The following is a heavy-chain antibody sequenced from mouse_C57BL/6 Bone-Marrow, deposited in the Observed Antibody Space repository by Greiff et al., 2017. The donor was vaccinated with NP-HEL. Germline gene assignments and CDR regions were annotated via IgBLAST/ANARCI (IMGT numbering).Heavy chain of an antibody. D-gene: IGHD1-1*01. CDR1: GYTFTDYY. Sequence: VQLQQSGPELVKPGASVKISCKASGYTFTDYYMNWVKQSHGKSLEWIGDINPNNGGTSYNQKFKGKATLTVDKSSSTAYMELRSLTSEDSAVXYCAREGPITPVVAGFDYWGQGTTLTVSP. J-gene: IGHJ2*01. CDR3: AREGPITPVVAGFDY. CDR2: INPNNGGT. V-gene: IGHV1-26*01.